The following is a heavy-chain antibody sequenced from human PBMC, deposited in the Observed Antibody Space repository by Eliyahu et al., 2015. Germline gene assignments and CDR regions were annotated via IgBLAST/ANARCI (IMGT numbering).Heavy chain of an antibody. Sequence: QVQLQESGPGLVKPSDTLSLTCDVSGDSINRHYWSWIRQPPGGRLEWIGHIFYAGGAQYNPSLQSRVAISVDTSKTRFSLKLNSVTAADTAVYFCARDYSYGSYYFDYWGQGILVTVSS. CDR1: GDSINRHY. V-gene: IGHV4-59*11. CDR2: IFYAGGA. J-gene: IGHJ4*02. D-gene: IGHD3-10*01. CDR3: ARDYSYGSYYFDY.